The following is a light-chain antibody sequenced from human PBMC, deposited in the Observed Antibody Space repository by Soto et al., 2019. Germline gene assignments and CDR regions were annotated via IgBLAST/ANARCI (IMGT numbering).Light chain of an antibody. Sequence: LTQSPGSLSLSPGERATLSCRASQSVSSSYLAWYQQKPGQAPRLLIYGASSRATGIPDRFSGSGSGTDFTLTISRLEPEDFAVYYCQQYGSSPRTFGQGTRLEIK. V-gene: IGKV3-20*01. CDR2: GAS. J-gene: IGKJ5*01. CDR3: QQYGSSPRT. CDR1: QSVSSSY.